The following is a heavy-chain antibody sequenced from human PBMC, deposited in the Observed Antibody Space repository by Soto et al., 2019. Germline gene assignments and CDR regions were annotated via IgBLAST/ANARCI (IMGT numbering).Heavy chain of an antibody. V-gene: IGHV1-18*04. CDR2: LSVYNGNT. D-gene: IGHD1-26*01. CDR3: GTAPKGKVTVGMRYAFDI. J-gene: IGHJ3*02. Sequence: QVQLVQSGAEVKKPGASVKISCKASGYAFTSYGISWVRQAPGQGHEWMGWLSVYNGNTNYAQKLQGSVTMSTDTSTSTAYMELRSLISDDTAVYSCGTAPKGKVTVGMRYAFDIWRQGTMVTVS. CDR1: GYAFTSYG.